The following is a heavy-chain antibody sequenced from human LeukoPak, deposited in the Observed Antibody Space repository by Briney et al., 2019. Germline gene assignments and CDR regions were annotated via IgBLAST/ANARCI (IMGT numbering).Heavy chain of an antibody. V-gene: IGHV3-48*03. CDR1: GFTFSSYE. Sequence: PGGSLRLSCAASGFTFSSYEMNWVRQAPGKGLEWVSYIRSSGSTIYYADSVKGRFTISRDNAKKSVHLQMNSLRVEDTAPYYCARVRGPTLPHSYMDVWGKGTAVTVSS. D-gene: IGHD2-15*01. CDR2: IRSSGSTI. CDR3: ARVRGPTLPHSYMDV. J-gene: IGHJ6*03.